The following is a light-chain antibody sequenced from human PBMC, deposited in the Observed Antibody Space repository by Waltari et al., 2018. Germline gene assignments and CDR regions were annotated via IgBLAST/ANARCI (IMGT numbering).Light chain of an antibody. CDR1: SGSIAGDY. CDR3: QSYDITNVI. CDR2: EDK. J-gene: IGLJ2*01. V-gene: IGLV6-57*03. Sequence: FLLTQPHSVSGSPGETVTIPCTRTSGSIAGDYVQWYQRPPGSAPIAVIYEDKRRPSGFPDRFSGSIDRSSNSASLTISGLRPEDEADYFCQSYDITNVIFGGGTKVNVL.